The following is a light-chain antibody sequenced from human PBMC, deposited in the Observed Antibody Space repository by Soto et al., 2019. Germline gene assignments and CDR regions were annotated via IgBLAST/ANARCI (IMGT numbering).Light chain of an antibody. J-gene: IGKJ4*01. CDR1: QDISNS. CDR2: AAS. CDR3: QKYNSAPLT. V-gene: IGKV1-27*01. Sequence: DIQMTQSPSSLSASVGDRVTITCRASQDISNSLAWYQQKPGKVPKVLIYAASILQSGDPARFSGSGSGTDFTLPISRLQPEDVATYYCQKYNSAPLTFGGGTKVEI.